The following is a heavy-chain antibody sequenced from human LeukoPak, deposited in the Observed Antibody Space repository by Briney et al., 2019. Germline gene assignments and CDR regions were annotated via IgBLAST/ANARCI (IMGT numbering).Heavy chain of an antibody. Sequence: GGSLRLSCAASGFTFSSYSMNWVRQAPGKGLEWVSSISSSSSYIYYADSVKGRFTISRDNAKNSLYLQMNSLRAEDTAVYYCARASRGSGSQELDYWGQGTLVTVSS. CDR2: ISSSSSYI. V-gene: IGHV3-21*01. D-gene: IGHD3-10*01. J-gene: IGHJ4*02. CDR3: ARASRGSGSQELDY. CDR1: GFTFSSYS.